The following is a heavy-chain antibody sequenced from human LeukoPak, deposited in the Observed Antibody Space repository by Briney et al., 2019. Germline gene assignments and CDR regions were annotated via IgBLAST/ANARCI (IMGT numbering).Heavy chain of an antibody. CDR2: ISDDGSYT. V-gene: IGHV3-74*01. Sequence: GGSLRLSCAASGFSFSSHWVHWVRQAPGKGLVWVSRISDDGSYTSNVDSVKGRFTISRDNVNNMLYLHMNSLRAEDTAVYFCASFGISWRSSYWGQGTLVTVSS. J-gene: IGHJ4*02. D-gene: IGHD2-21*01. CDR1: GFSFSSHW. CDR3: ASFGISWRSSY.